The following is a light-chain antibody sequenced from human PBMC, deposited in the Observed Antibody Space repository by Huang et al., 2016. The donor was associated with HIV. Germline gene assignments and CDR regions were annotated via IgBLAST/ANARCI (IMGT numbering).Light chain of an antibody. CDR3: QQTYSLPRT. V-gene: IGKV1-39*01. CDR2: ATS. J-gene: IGKJ2*01. CDR1: QSISEY. Sequence: DIQMTQSPSSLSASVGDRVTITCRASQSISEYLNWYQQKPGKAPNLLIFATSGLRSGGPSRFSGSGSGTHFTLTINNLQREDFATYFCQQTYSLPRTFGQGTRLEIK.